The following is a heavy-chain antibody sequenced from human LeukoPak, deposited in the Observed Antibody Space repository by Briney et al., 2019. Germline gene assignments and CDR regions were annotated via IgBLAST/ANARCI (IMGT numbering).Heavy chain of an antibody. V-gene: IGHV3-7*01. CDR2: IKQDGSEK. D-gene: IGHD2/OR15-2a*01. J-gene: IGHJ4*02. Sequence: GGSLRLSCAASGFTFSSYLMSWVRQAPGKGLEWVANIKQDGSEKYYVDSVKGRFTISRDNAKNSLYLQMNSLRTEDTAVYYCATRIGYWGQGTLVTVSS. CDR1: GFTFSSYL. CDR3: ATRIGY.